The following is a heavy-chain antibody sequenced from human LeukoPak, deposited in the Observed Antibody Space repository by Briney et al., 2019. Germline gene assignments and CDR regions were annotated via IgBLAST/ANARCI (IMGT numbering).Heavy chain of an antibody. V-gene: IGHV1-69*05. Sequence: SVKVSCKASRGTFSSYAISWVRQAPGQGLEWMGRIIPIFGTANYAQKFQGRVTITTDESTSTAYMAVSSLRSEDTAVYYCARDDDSSGYYYNWGQGTLVTVSS. CDR1: RGTFSSYA. CDR3: ARDDDSSGYYYN. CDR2: IIPIFGTA. D-gene: IGHD3-22*01. J-gene: IGHJ4*02.